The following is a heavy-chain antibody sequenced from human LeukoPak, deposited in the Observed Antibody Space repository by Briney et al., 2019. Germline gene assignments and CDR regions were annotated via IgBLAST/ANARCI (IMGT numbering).Heavy chain of an antibody. CDR1: GFTFSSYA. Sequence: PGGSLRLSCAASGFTFSSYAMSWVRQAPGKGLEWVSAISGSGGSTYYADSVKGRFTISRDNSKNTLYLQMNSLRAEDTAVYYCARAERYFDWLLSPYFDYWGQGTLVTVSS. D-gene: IGHD3-9*01. J-gene: IGHJ4*02. CDR3: ARAERYFDWLLSPYFDY. V-gene: IGHV3-23*01. CDR2: ISGSGGST.